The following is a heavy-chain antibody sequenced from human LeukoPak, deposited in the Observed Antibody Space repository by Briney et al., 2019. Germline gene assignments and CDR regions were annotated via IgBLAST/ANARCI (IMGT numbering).Heavy chain of an antibody. V-gene: IGHV4-59*01. Sequence: ETLSLTCTVSGGSISSYYWSWIRQPPGKGLEWIGYIYYSGSTNYNPSLKSRVTISVDTSKNQFSLKLSSVTAADTAVYYCARAYRHYYDSTDYSFDYWGQGTLVTASS. CDR1: GGSISSYY. D-gene: IGHD3-22*01. CDR3: ARAYRHYYDSTDYSFDY. J-gene: IGHJ4*02. CDR2: IYYSGST.